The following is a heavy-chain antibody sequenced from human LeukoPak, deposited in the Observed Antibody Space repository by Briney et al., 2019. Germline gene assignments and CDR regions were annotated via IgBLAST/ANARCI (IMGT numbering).Heavy chain of an antibody. V-gene: IGHV4-59*08. D-gene: IGHD2-15*01. J-gene: IGHJ6*02. CDR2: IYYSGST. CDR3: ARSSSCSGGSCSHYYYYGMDV. CDR1: GGSISSYY. Sequence: PSETLSLTCTVSGGSISSYYWSWIRQPPGKGLEWIGYIYYSGSTNYNPSLKSRVTISVDTSKNQFSLKLSSVTAADTAVYYCARSSSCSGGSCSHYYYYGMDVWGQGTTVTVSS.